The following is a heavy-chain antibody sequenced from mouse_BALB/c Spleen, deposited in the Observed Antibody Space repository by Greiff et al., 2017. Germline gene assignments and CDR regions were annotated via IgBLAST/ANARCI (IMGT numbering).Heavy chain of an antibody. CDR2: ISSGSSTI. CDR3: ARSSRHYAMDY. Sequence: EVKLMESGGGLVQPGGSRKLSCAASGFTFSSFGMHWVRQAPEKGLEWVAYISSGSSTIYYADTVKGRFTISRDNPKNTLFLQMTSLRSEDTAMYYCARSSRHYAMDYWGQGTSVTVSS. CDR1: GFTFSSFG. J-gene: IGHJ4*01. V-gene: IGHV5-17*02.